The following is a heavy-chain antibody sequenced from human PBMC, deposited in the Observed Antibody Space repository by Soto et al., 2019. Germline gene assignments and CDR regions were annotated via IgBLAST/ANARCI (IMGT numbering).Heavy chain of an antibody. CDR3: VADVPNSSDYVPIDY. V-gene: IGHV3-15*01. CDR2: IKSKTSGGTI. J-gene: IGHJ4*02. CDR1: GFTFSPAW. Sequence: GGSLRLSCEASGFTFSPAWMMWVRQAPGKGLEWVGLIKSKTSGGTIDYAAPVKGRFTISRDDSEKMLYLQMNSLRAEDTAVYYCVADVPNSSDYVPIDYWGQGTLVTVSS. D-gene: IGHD3-22*01.